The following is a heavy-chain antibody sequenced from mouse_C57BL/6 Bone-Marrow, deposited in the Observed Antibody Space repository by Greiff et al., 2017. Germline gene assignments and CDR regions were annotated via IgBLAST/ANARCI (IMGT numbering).Heavy chain of an antibody. V-gene: IGHV1-74*01. CDR3: AIYSTLVAKAY. J-gene: IGHJ3*01. D-gene: IGHD1-1*01. CDR2: LHPSDSDT. CDR1: GYTFTSYW. Sequence: QVQLQQPGAELVKPGASVKVSCKASGYTFTSYWMHWVKQRPGQGLEWIGRLHPSDSDTNYNQKFKGKATWTVDKSSSTAYMQLSSLTSEDSAVYYCAIYSTLVAKAYWGQGTLVTVSA.